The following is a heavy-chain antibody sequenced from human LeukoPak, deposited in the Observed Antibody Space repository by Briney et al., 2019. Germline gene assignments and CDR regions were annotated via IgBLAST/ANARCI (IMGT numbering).Heavy chain of an antibody. V-gene: IGHV3-33*01. J-gene: IGHJ4*02. CDR1: XFTFSSRG. CDR3: ARKISCGGDCYSLDY. CDR2: IWYDGSNK. Sequence: PGGSLRLSCAASXFTFSSRGMHWVRQAPGKGLEWVAVIWYDGSNKYYAESVKGRFTISRDNSKNTLYLQMNSLRAEDTAVYYCARKISCGGDCYSLDYWGQGTLVTVSS. D-gene: IGHD2-21*01.